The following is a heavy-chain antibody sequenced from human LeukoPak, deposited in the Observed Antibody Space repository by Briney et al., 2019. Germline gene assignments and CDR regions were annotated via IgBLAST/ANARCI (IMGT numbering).Heavy chain of an antibody. V-gene: IGHV3-11*04. J-gene: IGHJ6*01. CDR3: ARDDGSGGGCLPRYYNYGGDV. CDR1: GFTFSDYY. Sequence: GGSLRLSCAASGFTFSDYYMSWIRQAPGKGLEWVSYISSSGSTIYYADSVKGRFTISRDNAKNSLYLQMNSLRAEDPAVYYCARDDGSGGGCLPRYYNYGGDVWGQGTTDTVPS. D-gene: IGHD2-15*01. CDR2: ISSSGSTI.